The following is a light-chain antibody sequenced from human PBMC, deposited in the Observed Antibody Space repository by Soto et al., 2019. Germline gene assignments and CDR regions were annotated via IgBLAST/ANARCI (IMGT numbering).Light chain of an antibody. V-gene: IGLV7-46*01. Sequence: QAVVTQEPSVTVSPGETVVLTCGSTTGPVTRGHYPYWLQQKPGQAPRTLISDTTIRYSWTPARFSGSLLGDKAALTLSGAQPEDEADCYCFLSYSGAWVFGGGTKLTVL. CDR1: TGPVTRGHY. J-gene: IGLJ3*02. CDR2: DTT. CDR3: FLSYSGAWV.